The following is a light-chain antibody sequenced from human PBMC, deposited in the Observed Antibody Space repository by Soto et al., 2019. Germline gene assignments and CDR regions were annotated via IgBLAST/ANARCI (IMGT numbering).Light chain of an antibody. CDR1: QSISANY. Sequence: EIVLTQSPGTLSLSPGERATLSCRASQSISANYLAWYQQLPGQAPRLLIYGASSRATGIPDRFSGSGSGTDFTLTISSLEPEDFAVYYCQQYGSSLFTFGPGTKVDMK. CDR2: GAS. V-gene: IGKV3-20*01. CDR3: QQYGSSLFT. J-gene: IGKJ3*01.